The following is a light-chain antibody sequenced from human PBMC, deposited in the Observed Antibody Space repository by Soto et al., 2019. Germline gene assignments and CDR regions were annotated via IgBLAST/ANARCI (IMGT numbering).Light chain of an antibody. J-gene: IGLJ3*02. CDR2: RDF. V-gene: IGLV3-9*01. CDR3: QVWDSSTVV. CDR1: NIGGKN. Sequence: SYELTQPLSVSVALGQTARITCGGNNIGGKNVHWYQLNPGQAPVLVIYRDFNRPSGIPERFSGSNSGNTATLAISGARAEDDADYYCQVWDSSTVVFGGGTKLTVL.